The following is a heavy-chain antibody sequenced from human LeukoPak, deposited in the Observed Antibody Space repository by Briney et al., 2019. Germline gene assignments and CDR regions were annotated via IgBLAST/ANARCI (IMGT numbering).Heavy chain of an antibody. CDR1: GGSFSGYY. CDR2: INHSGST. Sequence: SETLSLTCAVYGGSFSGYYWSWIRQPPGKGLEWIGEINHSGSTNYNPSLKSRVTISVDTSKNQFSLKLSSVTAADTAVYYCARGHPHYDFWSGYPPGWYFDLWGRGTLVTVSS. J-gene: IGHJ2*01. V-gene: IGHV4-34*01. CDR3: ARGHPHYDFWSGYPPGWYFDL. D-gene: IGHD3-3*01.